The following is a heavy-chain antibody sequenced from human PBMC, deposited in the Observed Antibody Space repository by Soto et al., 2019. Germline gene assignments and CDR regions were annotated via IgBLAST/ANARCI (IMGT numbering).Heavy chain of an antibody. D-gene: IGHD4-17*01. Sequence: EVQLLESGGGLVQPGGSLRLSCAASGFTFSSYAMSWVRQAPGKGLEWVSAISGSGGSTYYADSVKGLFTISRDNSKNTLYLQMNSLRAEDTAVYYCAKASDYGGKGLPDYWGQGTLVTVSS. CDR1: GFTFSSYA. V-gene: IGHV3-23*01. CDR2: ISGSGGST. CDR3: AKASDYGGKGLPDY. J-gene: IGHJ4*02.